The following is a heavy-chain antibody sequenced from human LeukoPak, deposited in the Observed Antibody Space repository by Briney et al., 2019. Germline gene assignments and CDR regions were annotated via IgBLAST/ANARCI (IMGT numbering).Heavy chain of an antibody. CDR2: ISAYNGNT. Sequence: ASVKVSCKASGYTFTSYGISWVRQAPGQGLEWMGWISAYNGNTNYAQKFQGRVTITRDTSASTAYMELSSLRSEDTAVYYCARGALLSLDYWGQGTLVTVSS. V-gene: IGHV1-18*01. J-gene: IGHJ4*02. CDR3: ARGALLSLDY. D-gene: IGHD2-8*02. CDR1: GYTFTSYG.